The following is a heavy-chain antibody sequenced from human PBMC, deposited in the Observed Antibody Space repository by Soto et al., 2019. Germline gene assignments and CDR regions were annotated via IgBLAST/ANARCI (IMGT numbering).Heavy chain of an antibody. CDR2: MNPNSGNT. V-gene: IGHV1-8*01. CDR1: GYTFTSYD. Sequence: QVQLVQSGAEVKKPGASVKVSCKASGYTFTSYDINWVRQATGQGLEWMGWMNPNSGNTAYAQKFQGRVTMTRNTSISSAYIELSSLRSELTALYYRARERRPLCRVGSCYWFDPWGQGTLVTVSS. CDR3: ARERRPLCRVGSCYWFDP. J-gene: IGHJ5*02. D-gene: IGHD2-15*01.